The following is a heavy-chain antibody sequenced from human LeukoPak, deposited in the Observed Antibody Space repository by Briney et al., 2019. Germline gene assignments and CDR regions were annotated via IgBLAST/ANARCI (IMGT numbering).Heavy chain of an antibody. V-gene: IGHV4-59*01. CDR3: ARGYYDSSGYYVRSNWFDP. CDR1: GGSISSYY. Sequence: PSETLSLTCTVSGGSISSYYWSWIRQPPGKGLERIGYIYYSGSTNYNPSLKSRVTISVDTSKNQFSLKLSSVTAADTAVYYCARGYYDSSGYYVRSNWFDPWGQGTLVTVSS. D-gene: IGHD3-22*01. CDR2: IYYSGST. J-gene: IGHJ5*02.